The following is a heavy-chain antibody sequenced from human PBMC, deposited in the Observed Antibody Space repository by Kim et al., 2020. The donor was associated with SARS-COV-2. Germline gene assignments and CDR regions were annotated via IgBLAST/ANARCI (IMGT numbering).Heavy chain of an antibody. D-gene: IGHD3-10*01. V-gene: IGHV3-73*01. Sequence: GGSLRLSCAASGFTFSGSAMHWVRQASGKGLEWVGRIRSKANSYATAYAASVKGRFTISRDDSKNTAYLQMKSLKTEDTAVYYCTRQTMVRGVIIYYYYGMDVWGQGTTVTVSS. CDR3: TRQTMVRGVIIYYYYGMDV. CDR2: IRSKANSYAT. J-gene: IGHJ6*02. CDR1: GFTFSGSA.